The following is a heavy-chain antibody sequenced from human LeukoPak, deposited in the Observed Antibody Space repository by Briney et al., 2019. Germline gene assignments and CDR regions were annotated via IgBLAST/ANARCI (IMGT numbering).Heavy chain of an antibody. J-gene: IGHJ3*02. V-gene: IGHV3-21*01. CDR1: GFTFSSYN. D-gene: IGHD3-22*01. CDR2: ISRSTTYI. CDR3: ARDYYDSSGYVSHASDI. Sequence: GGSLRLSCAASGFTFSSYNMNWVRQAPGKGLEWVSSISRSTTYIYYADSLKGRFTISRDNAKNSLYLQMNSLRAEDTAVYYCARDYYDSSGYVSHASDIWGQGTMVTVSS.